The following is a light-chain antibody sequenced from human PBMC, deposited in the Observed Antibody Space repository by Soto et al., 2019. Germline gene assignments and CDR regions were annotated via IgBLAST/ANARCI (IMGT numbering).Light chain of an antibody. CDR2: DGS. J-gene: IGLJ2*01. CDR3: SSYTSSSTLHVV. CDR1: SSDVGGYNY. Sequence: QSALTQPASVSGSPGQSITISCTGTSSDVGGYNYVSWYQQHPGKAPKLMIYDGSNRPSGVSNRFSGSKSGNTASLTISGLQAEDEDDYYCSSYTSSSTLHVVFGGGTKLTVL. V-gene: IGLV2-14*01.